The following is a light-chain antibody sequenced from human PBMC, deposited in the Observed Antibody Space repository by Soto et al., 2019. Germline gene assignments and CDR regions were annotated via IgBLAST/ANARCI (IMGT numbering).Light chain of an antibody. Sequence: ALTQPPSASVSPGQSVTISCTGTSSDVGGYNYVSWYQQHPGKAPKLMIYEVSKRPSGVPDRFSGSKSGNTASLTVSGLQAEDEADYYCSSYAGSKDVVFGGGTKLTVL. CDR1: SSDVGGYNY. V-gene: IGLV2-8*01. CDR2: EVS. J-gene: IGLJ2*01. CDR3: SSYAGSKDVV.